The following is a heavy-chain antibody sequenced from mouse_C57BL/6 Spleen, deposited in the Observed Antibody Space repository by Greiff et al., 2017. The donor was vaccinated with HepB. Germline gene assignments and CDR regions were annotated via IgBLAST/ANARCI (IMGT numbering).Heavy chain of an antibody. V-gene: IGHV5-6*01. J-gene: IGHJ3*01. D-gene: IGHD2-1*01. CDR2: ISSGGSYT. CDR3: ARQDGNYAWFAY. CDR1: GFTFSSYG. Sequence: EVQLVESGGDLVKPGGSLKLSCAASGFTFSSYGMSWVRQTPDKRLEWVATISSGGSYTYYPASVKGRFTISRDNAKNTLYLQMSSLKSEDTAMYYCARQDGNYAWFAYWGQGTLVTVSA.